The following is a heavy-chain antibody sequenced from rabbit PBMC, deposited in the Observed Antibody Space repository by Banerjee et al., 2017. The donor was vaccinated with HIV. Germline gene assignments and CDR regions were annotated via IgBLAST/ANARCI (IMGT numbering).Heavy chain of an antibody. D-gene: IGHD6-1*01. CDR1: GFSLSNKYV. CDR3: ARDRIRGAGYAGDGYAMSL. V-gene: IGHV1S45*01. J-gene: IGHJ4*01. CDR2: INAGGGGTT. Sequence: QEQLEESGGDLVKPEGSLTLTCTASGFSLSNKYVMSWVRQAPGKGLEWIACINAGGGGTTYYASWAKGRFTISKSSSTTVTLQMTSLTAADTATYFCARDRIRGAGYAGDGYAMSLWGPGTLVTVS.